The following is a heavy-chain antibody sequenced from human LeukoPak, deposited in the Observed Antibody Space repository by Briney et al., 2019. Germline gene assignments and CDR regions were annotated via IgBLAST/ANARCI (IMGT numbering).Heavy chain of an antibody. V-gene: IGHV1-24*01. D-gene: IGHD3-3*01. CDR3: ATPLDFWSGYYY. J-gene: IGHJ4*02. CDR1: GYTLTELS. CDR2: FDPEDGET. Sequence: ASVKVSCKVSGYTLTELSMRWVRQAPGKGLEWMGGFDPEDGETIYAQKFQGRVTMTEDTSTDTAYMELSSLRSEDTAVYYCATPLDFWSGYYYWGQGTLVTVSS.